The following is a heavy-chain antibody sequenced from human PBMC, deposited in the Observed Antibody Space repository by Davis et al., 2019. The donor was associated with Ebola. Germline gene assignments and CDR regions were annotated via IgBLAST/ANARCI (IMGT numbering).Heavy chain of an antibody. J-gene: IGHJ3*02. CDR2: IYHSGST. CDR3: ARRRVRGVIITYAFDS. CDR1: GGSISSSNW. V-gene: IGHV4-4*02. Sequence: MPSETLSLTCAVSGGSISSSNWWSWVRQPPGKGLEWIGEIYHSGSTNYNPSLKSRVTISVDTSKNQFFLKLSSVTAADTAVYYCARRRVRGVIITYAFDSWGQGTTVTVSS. D-gene: IGHD3-10*01.